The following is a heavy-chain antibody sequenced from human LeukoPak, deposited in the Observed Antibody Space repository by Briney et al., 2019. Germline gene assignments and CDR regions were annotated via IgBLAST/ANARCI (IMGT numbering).Heavy chain of an antibody. D-gene: IGHD3-22*01. V-gene: IGHV3-21*01. CDR3: ARYYYDSSGQRDYFDY. CDR2: ISSSSSYI. Sequence: GESLKISCAASGFTFSSYSMNWVRQAPGKGLEWVSSISSSSSYIYYADSVKGRFTISRDNAKNSLYLQMNSLRAEDTAVYYCARYYYDSSGQRDYFDYWGQGTLVTVSS. CDR1: GFTFSSYS. J-gene: IGHJ4*02.